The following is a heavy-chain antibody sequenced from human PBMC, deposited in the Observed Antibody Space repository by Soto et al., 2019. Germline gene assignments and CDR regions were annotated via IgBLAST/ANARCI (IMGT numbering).Heavy chain of an antibody. CDR3: AMFYGSGSYSARVDPPYYYYGMDV. D-gene: IGHD3-10*01. V-gene: IGHV1-69*01. Sequence: SVTVSCKASGGTFNGYAISWVRQAHGQGLEWMGGIIPIFGTANYAQKFQGRVAITADESTSTAYMELSSLRAEDTAVYYCAMFYGSGSYSARVDPPYYYYGMDVWGQGTTVTGSS. J-gene: IGHJ6*02. CDR2: IIPIFGTA. CDR1: GGTFNGYA.